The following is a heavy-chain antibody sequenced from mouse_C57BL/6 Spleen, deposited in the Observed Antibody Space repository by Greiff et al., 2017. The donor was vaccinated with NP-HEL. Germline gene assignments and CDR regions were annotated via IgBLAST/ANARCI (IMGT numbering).Heavy chain of an antibody. CDR2: IYPGSGST. D-gene: IGHD3-2*02. J-gene: IGHJ4*01. Sequence: VQLQQSGAELVKPGASVKMSCKASGYTFTSYWITWVKQRPGQGLEWIGDIYPGSGSTNYNEKFKSKATLTVDTSSSTAYMQLSSLTSEDSAVYYCARSGPLRLRAMDYWGQGTSVTVSA. CDR1: GYTFTSYW. CDR3: ARSGPLRLRAMDY. V-gene: IGHV1-55*01.